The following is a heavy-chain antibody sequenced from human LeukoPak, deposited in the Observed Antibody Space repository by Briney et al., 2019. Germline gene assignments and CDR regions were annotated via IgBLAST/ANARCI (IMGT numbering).Heavy chain of an antibody. J-gene: IGHJ4*02. Sequence: SETLSLTCTVSGGSISSYYWSCIRQPAGKGLEWIGRIYTSGSTNYNPSLKSRVTMSVDTSKNQFSLKLSSVTAADTAVYYCARGDSSGWYGGGWDYWGQGTLVTVSS. CDR3: ARGDSSGWYGGGWDY. V-gene: IGHV4-4*07. CDR1: GGSISSYY. D-gene: IGHD6-19*01. CDR2: IYTSGST.